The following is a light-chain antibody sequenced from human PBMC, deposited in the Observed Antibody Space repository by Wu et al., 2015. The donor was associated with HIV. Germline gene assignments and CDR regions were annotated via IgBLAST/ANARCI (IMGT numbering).Light chain of an antibody. CDR3: QQRTA. V-gene: IGKV3-11*01. CDR2: DTF. Sequence: SLSPGIRATLSCRASQSVSTYLAWYQQKPGQAPRLVIYDTFYRAAGIPVRFSGSGSETDFTLTISCLESEDFAVYYCQQRTAFGQGTRLEI. CDR1: QSVSTY. J-gene: IGKJ5*01.